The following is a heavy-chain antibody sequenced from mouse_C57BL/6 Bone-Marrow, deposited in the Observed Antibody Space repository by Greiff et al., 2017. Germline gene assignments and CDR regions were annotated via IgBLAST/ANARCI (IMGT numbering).Heavy chain of an antibody. J-gene: IGHJ3*01. CDR2: IWSGGST. D-gene: IGHD4-1*01. V-gene: IGHV2-2*01. Sequence: VHLVESGPGLVQPSQSLSITCTVSGFSLTSYGVHWVRQSPGKGLEWLGVIWSGGSTDYNAAFISRLSISKGNSKSQVFFKMNSLQADDTAIYYCARNGNNSLAWCAYWGQGTLVTVSA. CDR3: ARNGNNSLAWCAY. CDR1: GFSLTSYG.